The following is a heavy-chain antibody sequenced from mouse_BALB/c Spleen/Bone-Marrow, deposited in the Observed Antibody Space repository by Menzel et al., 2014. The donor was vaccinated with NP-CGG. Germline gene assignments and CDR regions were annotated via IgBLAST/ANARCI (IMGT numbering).Heavy chain of an antibody. J-gene: IGHJ4*01. CDR3: ARYGNYCYAMDY. V-gene: IGHV14-3*02. D-gene: IGHD2-1*01. CDR2: IDPANGNT. Sequence: EVQLQESGAELVKPGASVKLSCTASGFSIXDTYMHWVKQRPEQGLEWIGRIDPANGNTKYDPKFQGKATITADTSSNTAYLQLSSLTSEDTAVYYCARYGNYCYAMDYWGQGTSVTVSS. CDR1: GFSIXDTY.